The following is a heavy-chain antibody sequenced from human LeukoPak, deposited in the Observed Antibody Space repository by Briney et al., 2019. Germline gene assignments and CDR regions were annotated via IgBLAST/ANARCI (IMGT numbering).Heavy chain of an antibody. D-gene: IGHD2-2*01. V-gene: IGHV2-5*02. CDR1: GFSLSTTGVG. J-gene: IGHJ4*02. CDR3: AYSPQLNY. Sequence: SGPTLVKPTQTLTLTCTFSGFSLSTTGVGVAWIRQPPGKALEWLALIYWDDDRRYTPSLKSRLTINKDPSKNQVVLTMTNMDPVDTATYYCAYSPQLNYWGQGTLVTVSS. CDR2: IYWDDDR.